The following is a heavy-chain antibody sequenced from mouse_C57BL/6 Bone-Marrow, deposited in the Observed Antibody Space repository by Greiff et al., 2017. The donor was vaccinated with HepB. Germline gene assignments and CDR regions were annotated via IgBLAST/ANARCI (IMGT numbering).Heavy chain of an antibody. Sequence: QSCKASGYTFTSYWMHWVKQRPGRGLEWIGRIDPNSGGTKYNEKFKSKATLTVDKPSSTAYMQLSSLTSEDSAVYYCARRAYYSNWYAMDYWGQGTSVTVSS. CDR2: IDPNSGGT. CDR1: GYTFTSYW. J-gene: IGHJ4*01. CDR3: ARRAYYSNWYAMDY. V-gene: IGHV1-72*01. D-gene: IGHD2-5*01.